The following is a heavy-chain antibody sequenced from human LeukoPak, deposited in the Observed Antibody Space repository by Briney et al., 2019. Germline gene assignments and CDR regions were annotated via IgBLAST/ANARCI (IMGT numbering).Heavy chain of an antibody. V-gene: IGHV3-30*04. CDR3: AKEDHYCSSTSCYMDY. Sequence: GRSLRLSCAASGFTFSSYAMHWVRQAPGKGLEWVAVISYDGSNKYYADSVKGRFTISRDNSKNTLYLQMNSLRAEDTAVYYCAKEDHYCSSTSCYMDYWGQGTLVTVSS. D-gene: IGHD2-2*02. J-gene: IGHJ4*02. CDR1: GFTFSSYA. CDR2: ISYDGSNK.